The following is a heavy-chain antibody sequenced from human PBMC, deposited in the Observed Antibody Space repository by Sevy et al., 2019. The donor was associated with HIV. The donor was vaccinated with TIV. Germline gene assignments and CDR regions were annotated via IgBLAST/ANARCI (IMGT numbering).Heavy chain of an antibody. CDR1: GFTFSSYV. J-gene: IGHJ4*02. V-gene: IGHV3-33*08. CDR2: IWYDGTIK. Sequence: GGSLRLSCAASGFTFSSYVMHWVRQAPGKGLEWVALIWYDGTIKYYADSVKGQFTISRDNSKDTLFLQMNSLTPEDTAVYYCARGGGYCGGDCYSIDYWGQGALVTVSS. CDR3: ARGGGYCGGDCYSIDY. D-gene: IGHD2-21*02.